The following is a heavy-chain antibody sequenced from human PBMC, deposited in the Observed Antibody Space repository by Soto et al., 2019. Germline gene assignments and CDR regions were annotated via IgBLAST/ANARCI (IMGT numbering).Heavy chain of an antibody. J-gene: IGHJ6*03. D-gene: IGHD2-15*01. CDR2: INPSGGST. CDR3: ARRNIVVVVAATELVYYYYYYMDV. Sequence: ASVKVSCKASGYTFTSYYMHWVRQAPGQGLEWMGIINPSGGSTSYAQKFQGRITMTRDTSTSTVYMELSSLRSEDTAVYYCARRNIVVVVAATELVYYYYYYMDVWGKGTTVTVSS. CDR1: GYTFTSYY. V-gene: IGHV1-46*03.